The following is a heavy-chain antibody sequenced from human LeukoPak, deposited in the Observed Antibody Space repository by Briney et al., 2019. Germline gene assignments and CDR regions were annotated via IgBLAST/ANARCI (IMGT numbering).Heavy chain of an antibody. CDR1: GFTFSSYS. CDR3: ARAHGSGSYYPYYYYYMDV. Sequence: PGGSLRLSCAASGFTFSSYSMNGVRQAPGKGLEWDSYTSSSSSTIYYADSVTGRFTISRDNAKNSLYLQMNSLRDEDTAVYYCARAHGSGSYYPYYYYYMDVWGKGTTVTVSS. CDR2: TSSSSSTI. J-gene: IGHJ6*03. D-gene: IGHD3-10*01. V-gene: IGHV3-48*02.